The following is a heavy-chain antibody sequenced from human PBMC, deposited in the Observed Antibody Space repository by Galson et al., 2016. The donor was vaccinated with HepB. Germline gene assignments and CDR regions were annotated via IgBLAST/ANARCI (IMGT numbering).Heavy chain of an antibody. J-gene: IGHJ4*02. CDR3: ATVWGSGYPLDY. V-gene: IGHV3-15*01. CDR1: GFSFSNAW. CDR2: IKSNTDGWTT. D-gene: IGHD3-22*01. Sequence: SLRLSCAASGFSFSNAWMSWVRQAPGKGLEWVGLIKSNTDGWTTDYAAPLKGRFTISRDDSKNTLYVQMNSLKTEDTAVYYCATVWGSGYPLDYWGQGTLVTVSS.